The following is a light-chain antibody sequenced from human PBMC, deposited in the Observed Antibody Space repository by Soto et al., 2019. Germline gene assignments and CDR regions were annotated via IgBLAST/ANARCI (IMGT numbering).Light chain of an antibody. CDR3: SSYKTTSTLV. CDR2: EVR. CDR1: NRDVGSYNL. V-gene: IGLV2-14*01. Sequence: QSALTQPASVSGSPGQSITIACTGTNRDVGSYNLVSWYQQRPGEAPKLIISEVRNRPSGISYRFTGSKSGNTASLTISGLQDEHEPDYYCSSYKTTSTLVFGGGTKVT. J-gene: IGLJ3*02.